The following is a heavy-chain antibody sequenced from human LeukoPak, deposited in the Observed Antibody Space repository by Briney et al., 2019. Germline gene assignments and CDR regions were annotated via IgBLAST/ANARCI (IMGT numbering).Heavy chain of an antibody. Sequence: PSETLSLTCTVSGGSISSYYWSWIRQPPGKGLEWIGYIYYSGSTNYNPSLKSRVTISVDTSKNQFSLKLSSVTAADTAVYYCARQPVAGTDDAFDIWGKGQWSPSLQ. D-gene: IGHD6-19*01. V-gene: IGHV4-59*08. J-gene: IGHJ3*02. CDR1: GGSISSYY. CDR2: IYYSGST. CDR3: ARQPVAGTDDAFDI.